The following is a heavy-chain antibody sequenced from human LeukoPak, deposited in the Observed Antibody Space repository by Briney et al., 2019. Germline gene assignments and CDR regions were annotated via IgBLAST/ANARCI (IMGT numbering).Heavy chain of an antibody. CDR3: PKDPNYCESIGYSLYSQP. D-gene: IGHD3-22*01. V-gene: IGHV3-30*18. Sequence: GGSLRLSCAASGFTFSSYGMHWVRQAPGKGLEWVAVISYDGSNKYYADSVKGRFTISRDNSKNTLYLQMNSLRAEDTAVYYCPKDPNYCESIGYSLYSQPWAQATLATVPS. CDR1: GFTFSSYG. J-gene: IGHJ1*01. CDR2: ISYDGSNK.